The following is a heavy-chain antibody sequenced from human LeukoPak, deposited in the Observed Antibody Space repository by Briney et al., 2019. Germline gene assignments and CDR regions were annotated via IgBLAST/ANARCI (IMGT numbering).Heavy chain of an antibody. CDR3: ARGNVLTGYCFDF. J-gene: IGHJ4*02. CDR2: IHYTGAT. V-gene: IGHV4-34*01. D-gene: IGHD3-9*01. CDR1: GGSITGYY. Sequence: KASGTLSLTCAVYGGSITGYYWSWIRQTPGRGLEWVGEIHYTGATSYNPSLKSRATISTDTSKNQFSLRLSSVTAADTAVYYCARGNVLTGYCFDFWGQGALVTVSS.